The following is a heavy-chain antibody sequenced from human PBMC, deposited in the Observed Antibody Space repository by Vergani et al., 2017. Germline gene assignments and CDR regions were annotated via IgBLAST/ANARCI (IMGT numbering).Heavy chain of an antibody. CDR1: GFSLNTRGVS. CDR2: IYWNDDQ. CDR3: GYRKTECGTTGCFYPFYYYYYMDV. J-gene: IGHJ6*03. D-gene: IGHD1-7*01. Sequence: QITLKESGPTLVKPTQTLTLTCTFSGFSLNTRGVSVAWIRQPPGKALDWLALIYWNDDQHYSPSLNNRVTITKDTSKNQVVLTMTNMDYVDTGTYYCGYRKTECGTTGCFYPFYYYYYMDVGGKGTTVTVSS. V-gene: IGHV2-5*04.